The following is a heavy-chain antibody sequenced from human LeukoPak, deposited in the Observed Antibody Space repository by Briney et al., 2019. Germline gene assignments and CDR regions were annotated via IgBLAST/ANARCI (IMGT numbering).Heavy chain of an antibody. V-gene: IGHV3-49*04. CDR1: GFTFSSYS. CDR2: IRSKAYGETA. J-gene: IGHJ4*02. Sequence: GGSPRLSCAASGFTFSSYSMNWVRQAPGKGLEWVGFIRSKAYGETADYAASVKGRFTISRDDSKAIAYLQMNSLKTEDTAVYHCTRDRGAYNLYDYWGQGTLVTVSS. D-gene: IGHD1-1*01. CDR3: TRDRGAYNLYDY.